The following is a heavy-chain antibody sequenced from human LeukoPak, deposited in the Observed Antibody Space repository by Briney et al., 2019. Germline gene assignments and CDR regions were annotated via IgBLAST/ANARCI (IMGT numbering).Heavy chain of an antibody. Sequence: SETVSLICTVCGGPISRYYWRRIRQPSGKGLEGMGYIYTSGSTNYTPSLKSRVITSVDTSQNQLSLELSSVTAADTAVYYCARRGDIDRDYYYYMDVWGKGNTVTVSS. V-gene: IGHV4-4*09. CDR3: ARRGDIDRDYYYYMDV. D-gene: IGHD5-12*01. J-gene: IGHJ6*03. CDR2: IYTSGST. CDR1: GGPISRYY.